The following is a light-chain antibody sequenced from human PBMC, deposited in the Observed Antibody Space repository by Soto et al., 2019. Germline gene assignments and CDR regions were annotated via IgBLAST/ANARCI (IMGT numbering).Light chain of an antibody. CDR2: EVN. CDR3: SSYTRSSTSCV. J-gene: IGLJ1*01. CDR1: SSDVAGYNY. Sequence: QSVLTQPASVSGSPGQSITISCTGTSSDVAGYNYVSWYQQHPGKAPKLMIYEVNNRPSGVSNRFSGSKSGNTASLTISGLQAEDEADYFCSSYTRSSTSCVFGTGTKLTVL. V-gene: IGLV2-14*01.